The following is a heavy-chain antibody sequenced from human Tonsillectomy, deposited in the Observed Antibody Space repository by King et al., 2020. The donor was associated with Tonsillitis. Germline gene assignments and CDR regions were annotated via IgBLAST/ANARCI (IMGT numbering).Heavy chain of an antibody. CDR2: IYYSGPT. CDR3: ARTLTYSQVVLPYSFDY. Sequence: QLQESGPGLVKPSETLSLTCSVSGGSISSYYWSWIRQPPGKGLELIGYIYYSGPTNYNHSLKSRVTISVDTSKNPFSLKLNSVTAADTAVYYCARTLTYSQVVLPYSFDYWGQGTLVTVSS. J-gene: IGHJ4*02. D-gene: IGHD6-6*01. V-gene: IGHV4-59*08. CDR1: GGSISSYY.